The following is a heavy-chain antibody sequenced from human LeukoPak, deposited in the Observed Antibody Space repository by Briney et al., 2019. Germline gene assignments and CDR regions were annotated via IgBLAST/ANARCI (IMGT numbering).Heavy chain of an antibody. CDR2: INSDGSST. CDR1: GFTFSVYW. D-gene: IGHD5-18*01. CDR3: ARDSGSRYSYGYGHNWFDP. V-gene: IGHV3-74*01. J-gene: IGHJ5*02. Sequence: PGGSLRLSCAASGFTFSVYWMHCVRRAPGKGRVWVSRINSDGSSTSYADSVKGRFTNSRDNAKNTLYLQMNSLRAEDTAVYYCARDSGSRYSYGYGHNWFDPWGQGTLVTVSS.